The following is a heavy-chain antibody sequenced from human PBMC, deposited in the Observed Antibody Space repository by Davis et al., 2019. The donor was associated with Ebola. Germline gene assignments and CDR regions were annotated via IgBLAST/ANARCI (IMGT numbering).Heavy chain of an antibody. CDR2: ISTSTNKT. D-gene: IGHD1-26*01. CDR3: ARALRFSGSYYGY. V-gene: IGHV1-18*01. Sequence: ASVKVSCKASGYSFSTYGITWVRQAPGQGLEWMGWISTSTNKTNYAEKFQGRVTLTTDTSTSTAYMELRGLISDDTAVYFCARALRFSGSYYGYWGQGTLVTVSS. J-gene: IGHJ4*02. CDR1: GYSFSTYG.